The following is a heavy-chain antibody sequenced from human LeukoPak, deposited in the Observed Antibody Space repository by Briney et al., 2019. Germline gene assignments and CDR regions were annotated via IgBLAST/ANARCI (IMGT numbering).Heavy chain of an antibody. Sequence: GGSLRLSCTASGFTFSSYSMNWVRQAPGKGLEWVAYISRSSSSKHYADSVKGRFTISRDNAKNSLYLQMSSLRDEDTAVYYCVREDPSEYGSIDYWGQGTLVTVSS. CDR1: GFTFSSYS. D-gene: IGHD3-10*01. CDR2: ISRSSSSK. J-gene: IGHJ4*02. V-gene: IGHV3-48*02. CDR3: VREDPSEYGSIDY.